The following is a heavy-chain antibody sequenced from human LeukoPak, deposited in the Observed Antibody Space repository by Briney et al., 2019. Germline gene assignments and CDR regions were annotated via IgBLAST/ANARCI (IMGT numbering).Heavy chain of an antibody. CDR1: GYTFTSYG. D-gene: IGHD3-3*01. CDR2: INPNSGGT. V-gene: IGHV1-2*02. Sequence: GASVKVSCKASGYTFTSYGINWVRQAPGQGLEWMGWINPNSGGTNYAQKFQGRVTMTRDTSISTAYMELSRLRSDDTAVYYCARPRYDFWSGYYFDYWGQGTLVTVSS. J-gene: IGHJ4*02. CDR3: ARPRYDFWSGYYFDY.